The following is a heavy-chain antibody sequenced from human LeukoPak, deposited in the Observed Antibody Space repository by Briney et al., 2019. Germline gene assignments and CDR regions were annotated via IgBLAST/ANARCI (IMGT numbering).Heavy chain of an antibody. CDR3: AIIVVVVAATDDY. V-gene: IGHV3-23*01. CDR1: GFTFSSYA. D-gene: IGHD2-15*01. Sequence: GGSLRLSCAASGFTFSSYAMSWVRQAPGKGLEWVSAISGSGGSTYYADSEKGRFTISRDNSKNTLYLQMNSLRAEDTAVYYCAIIVVVVAATDDYWGQGTLVTVSS. CDR2: ISGSGGST. J-gene: IGHJ4*02.